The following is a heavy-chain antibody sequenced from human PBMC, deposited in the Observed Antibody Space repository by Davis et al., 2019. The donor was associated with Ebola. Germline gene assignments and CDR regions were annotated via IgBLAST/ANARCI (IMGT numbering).Heavy chain of an antibody. CDR2: ISSDGRNK. J-gene: IGHJ4*02. CDR3: ARGREDYLDY. D-gene: IGHD1-26*01. V-gene: IGHV3-30*09. CDR1: GFTPSIYT. Sequence: PGGSLRLSCAASGFTPSIYTMHWVRQAPGKGLEWVAAISSDGRNKHYADSVRGRVVISRDTSKDTLYLPMSGLRAEDTAVYYCARGREDYLDYWGQGTLVTVSS.